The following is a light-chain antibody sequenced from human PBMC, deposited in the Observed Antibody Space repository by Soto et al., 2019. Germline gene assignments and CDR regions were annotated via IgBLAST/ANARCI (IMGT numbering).Light chain of an antibody. CDR2: GNS. Sequence: QPVLTQPPSVSGAPGQRVTISCTGSSSNIGAGYDVHWYQQLPGTAPKLLIYGNSNRPSGVPDRFSGSKSGTSASLAITGLQAEDEADYYCQSYDSSLRGSSVVFGGGTKLTVL. J-gene: IGLJ2*01. CDR1: SSNIGAGYD. V-gene: IGLV1-40*01. CDR3: QSYDSSLRGSSVV.